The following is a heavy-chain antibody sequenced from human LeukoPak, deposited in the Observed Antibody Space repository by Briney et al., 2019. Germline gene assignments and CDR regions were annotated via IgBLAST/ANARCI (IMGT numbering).Heavy chain of an antibody. CDR1: GGSISSSIYY. Sequence: PSETLSLICTVSGGSISSSIYYWVWIRQPPGKGLEWIANIYFSGSAYYNPPLKSRVTISVDTSKHLFSLKLRSATAADTAVYYCAAIGDIVLVPTIPDYWGQGTLVTVSS. CDR3: AAIGDIVLVPTIPDY. J-gene: IGHJ4*02. D-gene: IGHD2-2*01. CDR2: IYFSGSA. V-gene: IGHV4-39*07.